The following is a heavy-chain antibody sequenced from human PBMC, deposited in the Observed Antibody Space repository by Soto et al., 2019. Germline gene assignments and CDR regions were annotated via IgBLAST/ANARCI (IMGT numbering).Heavy chain of an antibody. CDR1: GFTFSRRW. V-gene: IGHV3-74*01. D-gene: IGHD3-10*01. J-gene: IGHJ5*02. CDR2: IRHDGADS. Sequence: GGSLRLSCAASGFTFSRRWMHWVRQDPGKGLQWVSRIRHDGADSNYADFVGGRFTISRDNTKNTLHLQMNSLRAEDTAVYFCAADLVAGSGSLGPWGQGSLVTVSS. CDR3: AADLVAGSGSLGP.